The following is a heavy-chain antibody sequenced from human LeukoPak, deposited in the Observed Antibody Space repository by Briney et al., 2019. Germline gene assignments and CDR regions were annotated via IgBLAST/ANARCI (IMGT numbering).Heavy chain of an antibody. CDR1: GYTFTGYF. CDR2: INPNSGGT. CDR3: ARGVGYCSSTSCYNEYFQH. J-gene: IGHJ1*01. V-gene: IGHV1-2*02. Sequence: ASVKVSCKASGYTFTGYFIHWVRQAPGQGLEWMGWINPNSGGTNYAQKFQGRVTMTRDTSISTAYMELSRLRSDDTAVYYCARGVGYCSSTSCYNEYFQHWGQGTLVTVSS. D-gene: IGHD2-2*01.